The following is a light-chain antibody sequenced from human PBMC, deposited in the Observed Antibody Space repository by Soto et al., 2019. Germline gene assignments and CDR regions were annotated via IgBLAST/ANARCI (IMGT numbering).Light chain of an antibody. CDR3: CSYAGNYSNV. CDR2: DVS. V-gene: IGLV2-11*01. CDR1: SSDVGGYDY. J-gene: IGLJ1*01. Sequence: QSVLTQPRSVSGSPGQSVTISCTGTSSDVGGYDYVSWYQQYPGKAPKLMVYDVSERPSGVPARFSGSKSGNTASLTISGLQAEDEADYYCCSYAGNYSNVFGTGTKLTVL.